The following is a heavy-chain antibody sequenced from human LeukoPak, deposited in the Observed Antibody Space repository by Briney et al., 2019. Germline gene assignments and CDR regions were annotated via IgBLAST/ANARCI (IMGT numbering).Heavy chain of an antibody. Sequence: SETLSLTCAGYGGSFSGYYWSWIRQPPGKGLEWIGEINHSGSTNYNPSLKSRVTISVDTSKNQFSLMLSSVTAADTAVYYCARDHCGGDCSIFLFDPWGQGTLVTVSS. CDR1: GGSFSGYY. D-gene: IGHD2-21*02. CDR3: ARDHCGGDCSIFLFDP. CDR2: INHSGST. J-gene: IGHJ5*02. V-gene: IGHV4-34*01.